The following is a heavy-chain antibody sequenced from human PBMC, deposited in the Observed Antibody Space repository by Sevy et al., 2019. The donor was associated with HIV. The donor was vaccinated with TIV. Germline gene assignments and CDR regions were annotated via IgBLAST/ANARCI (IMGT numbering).Heavy chain of an antibody. J-gene: IGHJ5*02. CDR1: GFIFSSDE. Sequence: AGSLRLSCEASGFIFSSDEMNWVRQAPGKGLEWVSYIRSSGNTIYHADSVQGRFTISRDNAKKSLYLQMSSLRAEDTALYYCARAEAYYDKGIDPWGQGTLVTVSS. CDR2: IRSSGNTI. D-gene: IGHD3-22*01. V-gene: IGHV3-48*03. CDR3: ARAEAYYDKGIDP.